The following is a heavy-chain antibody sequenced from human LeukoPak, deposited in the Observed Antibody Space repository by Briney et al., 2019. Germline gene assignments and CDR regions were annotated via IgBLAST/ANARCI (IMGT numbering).Heavy chain of an antibody. CDR1: GYTFTGYY. J-gene: IGHJ4*02. D-gene: IGHD6-6*01. V-gene: IGHV1-2*02. CDR2: INPNSGGT. Sequence: ASVTVSCKASGYTFTGYYMNWVRQAPGQGLEWVGWINPNSGGTNYAQKFQGRVTMTRDTSISTAYMELSRLRSDDTAVYYCARATYSSSSPPQYWGQGTLVTVSS. CDR3: ARATYSSSSPPQY.